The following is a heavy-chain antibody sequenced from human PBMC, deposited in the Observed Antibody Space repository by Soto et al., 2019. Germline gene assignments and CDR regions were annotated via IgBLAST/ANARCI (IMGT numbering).Heavy chain of an antibody. CDR3: AISRAYSKSECDY. Sequence: EVQLVESGGGLVQPGRSLRLSCAASGFTFDDYVMHWVRQAPGKGLEWVSGISWNSGSIGYADSVKGRFTISRDNAKNSLYLQMNSLRAEDTSLYYCAISRAYSKSECDYWGQGTLGTVSS. D-gene: IGHD4-4*01. CDR2: ISWNSGSI. J-gene: IGHJ4*02. V-gene: IGHV3-9*01. CDR1: GFTFDDYV.